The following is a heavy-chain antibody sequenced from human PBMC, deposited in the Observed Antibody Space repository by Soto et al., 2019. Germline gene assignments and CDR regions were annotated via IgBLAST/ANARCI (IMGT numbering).Heavy chain of an antibody. Sequence: EVQLVESGGGMVQPGGSLKLSCAASGFTFSNYWMSWVRQAPGKGLEWVANIKQDGGEKYYVESVKGRFSISRDNAKNSLYLQMNNLRADDTALYYCAIVKSLDGEYWGQRTLVTVPS. D-gene: IGHD3-10*01. V-gene: IGHV3-7*01. CDR1: GFTFSNYW. CDR2: IKQDGGEK. CDR3: AIVKSLDGEY. J-gene: IGHJ4*02.